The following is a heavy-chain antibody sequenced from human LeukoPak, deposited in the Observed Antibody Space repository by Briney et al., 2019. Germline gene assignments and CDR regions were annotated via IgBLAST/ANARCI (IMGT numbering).Heavy chain of an antibody. CDR2: ICYTGST. CDR1: GGSITSSDYC. CDR3: ARITGTAMVWGYYFDY. Sequence: PSETLSLTCTVSGGSITSSDYCWGWIRQPPAKGLEWIGSICYTGSTYYNAPLKSRVTVSVDTSKNQFSLKLSSVTAADTAVYYCARITGTAMVWGYYFDYWGQGTLVTVSS. J-gene: IGHJ4*02. V-gene: IGHV4-39*01. D-gene: IGHD5-18*01.